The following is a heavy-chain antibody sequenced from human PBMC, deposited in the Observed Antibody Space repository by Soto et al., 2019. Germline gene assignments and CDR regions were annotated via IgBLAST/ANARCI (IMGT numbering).Heavy chain of an antibody. CDR2: MNPNSGNT. D-gene: IGHD2-15*01. Sequence: ASVKVSCKASGYTFTSYDINWVRQATGQGLEWMGWMNPNSGNTGYAQKFQGRVTMTRNTSISTAYMELSSLRSEDTAVYYCARAWARCSGGSCYSQGYYYMDVWGKGTTVTVSS. CDR3: ARAWARCSGGSCYSQGYYYMDV. J-gene: IGHJ6*03. CDR1: GYTFTSYD. V-gene: IGHV1-8*01.